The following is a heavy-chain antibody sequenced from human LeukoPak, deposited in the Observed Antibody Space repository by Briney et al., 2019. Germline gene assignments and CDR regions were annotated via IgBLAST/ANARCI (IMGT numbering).Heavy chain of an antibody. CDR2: ISSSGSTI. V-gene: IGHV3-48*03. Sequence: PGGSLRLSCAASGFTFSSYEMNWVCQAPGKGLEWVSYISSSGSTIYYADSVKGRFTISRDNAKNSLYLQMNSLRAEDTAVYYCARVGMVRGVITEYYYYYMDVWGKGTTVTVSS. D-gene: IGHD3-10*01. CDR1: GFTFSSYE. CDR3: ARVGMVRGVITEYYYYYMDV. J-gene: IGHJ6*03.